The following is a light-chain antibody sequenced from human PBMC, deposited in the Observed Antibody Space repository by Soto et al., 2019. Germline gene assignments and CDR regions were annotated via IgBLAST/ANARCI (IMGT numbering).Light chain of an antibody. J-gene: IGKJ4*01. Sequence: EIVMTQSPATLSVSPGERATLSCRASQTVSSNLAWYQQKPGQGPRLLIYDASNRATGVSARFSGSGSGTDFTLTISSLEPEDFAVYQCQKYGSQPLPFGGVTTVDIK. CDR1: QTVSSN. V-gene: IGKV3D-15*01. CDR3: QKYGSQPLP. CDR2: DAS.